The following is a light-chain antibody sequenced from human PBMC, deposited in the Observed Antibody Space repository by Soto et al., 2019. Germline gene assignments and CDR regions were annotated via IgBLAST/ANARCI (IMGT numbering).Light chain of an antibody. J-gene: IGKJ2*01. Sequence: EIVLTQSPGTLSLSPGERATLSCKASQSVNSNYLAWYQHRPGQTPRLLIYGASSRAAGIPQRFSGSGSGTDFTLTISRLEPDDFAAYYCQQYGGSPSYTFGQGTKLEIK. V-gene: IGKV3-20*01. CDR1: QSVNSNY. CDR2: GAS. CDR3: QQYGGSPSYT.